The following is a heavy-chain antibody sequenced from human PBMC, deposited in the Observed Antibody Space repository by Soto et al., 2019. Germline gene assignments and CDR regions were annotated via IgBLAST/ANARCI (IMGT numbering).Heavy chain of an antibody. CDR3: AREQVYLVAATPNLSYYYGMDV. V-gene: IGHV3-33*01. J-gene: IGHJ6*02. Sequence: GSLRLSCAASGFTFSSYGMHWVRQAPGKGLEWVAVIWYDGSNKYYADSVKGRFTISRDNSKNTLYLQMNRLRAEDTAVYYCAREQVYLVAATPNLSYYYGMDVWGQGTTVTVSS. CDR2: IWYDGSNK. D-gene: IGHD2-15*01. CDR1: GFTFSSYG.